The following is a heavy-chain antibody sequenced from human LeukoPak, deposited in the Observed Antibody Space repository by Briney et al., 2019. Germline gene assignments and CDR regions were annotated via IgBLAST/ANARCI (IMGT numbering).Heavy chain of an antibody. J-gene: IGHJ4*02. CDR1: GFTFSCYA. V-gene: IGHV3-23*01. CDR3: AKSHGYSYGYVSIDY. D-gene: IGHD5-18*01. Sequence: GGSLRLSCAASGFTFSCYAMSWVRQAPGKGLEWVSAISGSGGSTYYADSVKGRFTISRDNSKNTLYLQMNSLRAEDTAVYYCAKSHGYSYGYVSIDYWGQGTLVTVSS. CDR2: ISGSGGST.